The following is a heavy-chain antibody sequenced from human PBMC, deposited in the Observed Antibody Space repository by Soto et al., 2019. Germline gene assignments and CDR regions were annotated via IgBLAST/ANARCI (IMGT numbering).Heavy chain of an antibody. D-gene: IGHD1-26*01. Sequence: SDTLSLTCTVSGGSISSGGYYWSWIRQHPGKGLEWIGYIYYSGSTYYNPSLKSRVTISVDTSKNQFSLKLSSVTAADTAVYYCARLRGATNFFDYWGQGTLVTVSS. J-gene: IGHJ4*02. V-gene: IGHV4-31*03. CDR2: IYYSGST. CDR3: ARLRGATNFFDY. CDR1: GGSISSGGYY.